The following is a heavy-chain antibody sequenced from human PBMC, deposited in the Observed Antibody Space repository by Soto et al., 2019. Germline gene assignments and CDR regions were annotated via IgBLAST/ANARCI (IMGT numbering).Heavy chain of an antibody. V-gene: IGHV3-21*01. D-gene: IGHD2-2*01. CDR3: ARDGIVVVPAALTNYYYYYGMDV. CDR1: GFTFSSYS. Sequence: EVQLVESRGGLVKPGGSLRLSCAASGFTFSSYSMNWVRQAPGKGLEWVSSISSSSSYIYYADSVKGRFTISRDNAKNSLYLQMNSLRAEDTAVYYCARDGIVVVPAALTNYYYYYGMDVWGQGTTVTVSS. J-gene: IGHJ6*02. CDR2: ISSSSSYI.